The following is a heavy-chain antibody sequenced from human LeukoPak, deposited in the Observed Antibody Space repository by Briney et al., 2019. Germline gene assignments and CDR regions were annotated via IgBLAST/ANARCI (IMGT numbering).Heavy chain of an antibody. V-gene: IGHV4-31*03. Sequence: PSETLSLTCTVSGGSISSGGYYWSWIRQHPGKGLEWIGYIYYSGSTNYNPSLKSRVTISVDTSKNQFSLKLSSVTAADTAVYYCARASLSMVRGVISYFDYWGQGTLVTVSS. CDR3: ARASLSMVRGVISYFDY. D-gene: IGHD3-10*01. CDR1: GGSISSGGYY. CDR2: IYYSGST. J-gene: IGHJ4*02.